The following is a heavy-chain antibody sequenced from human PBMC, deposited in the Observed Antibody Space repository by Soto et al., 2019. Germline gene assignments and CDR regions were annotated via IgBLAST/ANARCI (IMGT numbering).Heavy chain of an antibody. CDR1: GGSFSGYY. CDR3: ARAHDFWKHYYYMAV. D-gene: IGHD3-3*01. V-gene: IGHV4-34*01. J-gene: IGHJ6*03. Sequence: SETLSLTCAVYGGSFSGYYWSWIRQPPGKGLEWIGEINHSGSTNYNPSLKSRVTISVDTSKNQFSLKLSSVTAADTAVYYCARAHDFWKHYYYMAVWGKGTTVTVSS. CDR2: INHSGST.